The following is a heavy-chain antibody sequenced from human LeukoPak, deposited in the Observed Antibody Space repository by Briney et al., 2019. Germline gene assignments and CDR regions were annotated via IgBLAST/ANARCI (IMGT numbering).Heavy chain of an antibody. CDR3: AARDSYGSGSYPIDY. CDR1: GFTFSSYS. CDR2: ISTRSSYI. V-gene: IGHV3-21*01. J-gene: IGHJ4*02. Sequence: PGGSLRLSCAASGFTFSSYSMNWVRQAPGKGLEGVSSISTRSSYIYYADSVKGRFTISRDNARNSLSLQMNSLRAEDTAVYYCAARDSYGSGSYPIDYWGQGTLVTVSS. D-gene: IGHD3-10*01.